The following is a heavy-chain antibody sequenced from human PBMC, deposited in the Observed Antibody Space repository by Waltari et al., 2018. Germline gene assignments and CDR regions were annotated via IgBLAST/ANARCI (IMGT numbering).Heavy chain of an antibody. CDR2: ISSSSSYI. D-gene: IGHD6-6*01. CDR1: GFTFSSYS. V-gene: IGHV3-21*01. CDR3: AREGVEYSSSSDAFDI. Sequence: EVQLVESGGGLVKPGGSLRLSCAASGFTFSSYSMNWVRQAPGKGLEWVSSISSSSSYIYYADSVKGRFTISRDNAKNSLYLQMNSLRAEDTAVYYCAREGVEYSSSSDAFDIWGQGTMVTVSS. J-gene: IGHJ3*02.